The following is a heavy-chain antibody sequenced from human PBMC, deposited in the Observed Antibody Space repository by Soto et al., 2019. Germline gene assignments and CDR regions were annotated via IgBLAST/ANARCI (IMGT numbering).Heavy chain of an antibody. J-gene: IGHJ4*02. CDR3: VRQQDRGIMAAGFDH. CDR1: GYTFTAYY. V-gene: IGHV1-2*02. Sequence: ASVKVSCKASGYTFTAYYVHWVRQAPGQGLEWMGWINPYTGDTNYAQKFQGRVTMTRDTSINTAYMEVRRLTSYATAVYYCVRQQDRGIMAAGFDHWGQGTLVTVSS. CDR2: INPYTGDT. D-gene: IGHD1-26*01.